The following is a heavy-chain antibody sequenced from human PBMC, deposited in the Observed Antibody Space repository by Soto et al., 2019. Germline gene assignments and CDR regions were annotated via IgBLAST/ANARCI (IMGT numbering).Heavy chain of an antibody. CDR2: ISYDGSNK. V-gene: IGHV3-30*18. Sequence: HPGGSLRLSCAASGFTFSSYGMHWVRQAPGKGLEWVAVISYDGSNKYYADSVKGRFTISRDNSKNTLYLQMNSLRAEDTAVYYCAKEGRIAAAGSSGYGMDVWGQGTTVTVSS. CDR1: GFTFSSYG. D-gene: IGHD6-13*01. CDR3: AKEGRIAAAGSSGYGMDV. J-gene: IGHJ6*02.